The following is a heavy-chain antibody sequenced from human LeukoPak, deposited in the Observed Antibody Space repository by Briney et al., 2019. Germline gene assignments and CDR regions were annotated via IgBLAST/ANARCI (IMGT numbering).Heavy chain of an antibody. Sequence: SGGSLRLSCAASGFTFSNYWMHWVCQAPGKGLVWVSRINGDGSSTSYADSVKGRFTISRDNAKNTLYLQMDSLRAEDTAVYYCARDPYGSGRYWGQGTRVTVSS. V-gene: IGHV3-74*01. CDR1: GFTFSNYW. CDR3: ARDPYGSGRY. J-gene: IGHJ4*02. CDR2: INGDGSST. D-gene: IGHD3-10*01.